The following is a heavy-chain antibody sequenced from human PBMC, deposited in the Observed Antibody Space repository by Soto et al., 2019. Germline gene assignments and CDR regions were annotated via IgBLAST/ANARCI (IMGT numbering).Heavy chain of an antibody. CDR3: ARDDHIVVVPTSLGAMYV. CDR2: IYHSGST. J-gene: IGHJ6*02. D-gene: IGHD2-2*01. V-gene: IGHV4-4*02. Sequence: QVQLQESGPGLVKPSETLSLTYAVYGGSISSNKWWSWVRQPPGKGLEWIGEIYHSGSTNYNPSLKSRVTISLDKSKNQFSLKLTSVTAADSAVYYCARDDHIVVVPTSLGAMYVWGQGTTVTVSS. CDR1: GGSISSNKW.